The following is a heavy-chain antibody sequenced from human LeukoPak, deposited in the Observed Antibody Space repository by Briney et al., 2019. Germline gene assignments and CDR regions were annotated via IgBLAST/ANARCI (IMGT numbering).Heavy chain of an antibody. CDR1: GTSVSSYY. J-gene: IGHJ3*02. V-gene: IGHV4-59*02. CDR3: ARVSDIRYSPYDAFDI. D-gene: IGHD3-9*01. Sequence: PSETLPLICTVSGTSVSSYYWTWIRKPPRQGLDLMGYVYYSESTNYNPSLNSHLTISVYMATYQFSLTLNSVPAADTAVYYCARVSDIRYSPYDAFDIWGQGKMVTVSS. CDR2: VYYSEST.